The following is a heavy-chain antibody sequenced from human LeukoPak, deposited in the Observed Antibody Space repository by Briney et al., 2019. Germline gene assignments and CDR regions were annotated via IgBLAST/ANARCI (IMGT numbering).Heavy chain of an antibody. J-gene: IGHJ4*02. CDR3: ARVWYYDSSGFYPYDY. CDR1: GFTFSSYA. V-gene: IGHV3-23*01. CDR2: ISGSGGST. D-gene: IGHD3-22*01. Sequence: GGSLRLSCAASGFTFSSYAMSWVRQAPGKGLEWVSAISGSGGSTYYADSVKGRFTISRDNSKNTLYVQMNSLRAEDTAVYYCARVWYYDSSGFYPYDYWGQGTLVTVSS.